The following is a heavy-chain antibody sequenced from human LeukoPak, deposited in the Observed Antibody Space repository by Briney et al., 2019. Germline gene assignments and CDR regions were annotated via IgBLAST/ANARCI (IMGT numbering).Heavy chain of an antibody. Sequence: GASVKVSCKVSGYTLTELSMHWVRQAPGKGLEWMGGFDPEGGETIYAQKFQGRVTMTEDTSTDTAYMELSSLRSEDTAVYYCATRNLYGSGSYYNGVDYWGQGTLVTVSS. CDR3: ATRNLYGSGSYYNGVDY. J-gene: IGHJ4*02. D-gene: IGHD3-10*01. CDR1: GYTLTELS. CDR2: FDPEGGET. V-gene: IGHV1-24*01.